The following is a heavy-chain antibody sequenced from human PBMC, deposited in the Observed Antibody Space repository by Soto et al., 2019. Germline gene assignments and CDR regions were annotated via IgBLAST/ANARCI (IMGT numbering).Heavy chain of an antibody. CDR1: GFIFSEST. V-gene: IGHV3-64D*06. CDR2: VSTSGRST. CDR3: VKQAHGLDGVAFDY. D-gene: IGHD2-15*01. Sequence: PGGSLRLSCSASGFIFSESTIYWVRQVPGKGLEAISAVSTSGRSTYYADSVKDGFTISRDNSKSTLFLQMGSLRPEDTAIYYCVKQAHGLDGVAFDYWGQGTQVTVSS. J-gene: IGHJ4*02.